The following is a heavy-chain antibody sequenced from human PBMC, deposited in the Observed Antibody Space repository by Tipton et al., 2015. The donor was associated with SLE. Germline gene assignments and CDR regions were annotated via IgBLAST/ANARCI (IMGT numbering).Heavy chain of an antibody. J-gene: IGHJ4*02. Sequence: TLSLTCTVSGGSISRYYWSWVRQPPGKGLEWIGYIYYNGNIKYNPSLKSRVTMSVDTSKNQVSLNLTSLTAADAAVYYCARIDGAHDQFYLDYWGQGILVTVSS. D-gene: IGHD4-17*01. V-gene: IGHV4-59*01. CDR2: IYYNGNI. CDR3: ARIDGAHDQFYLDY. CDR1: GGSISRYY.